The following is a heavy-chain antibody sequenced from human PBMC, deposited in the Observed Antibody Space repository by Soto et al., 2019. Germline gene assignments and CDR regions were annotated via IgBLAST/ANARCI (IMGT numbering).Heavy chain of an antibody. CDR1: GFTFSDYA. J-gene: IGHJ4*02. CDR3: AKGGPQGQVTSDFNY. V-gene: IGHV3-30*18. CDR2: VSHDGRNT. Sequence: VQLVESGGGVVQPGRSLRLSCAASGFTFSDYAMHWVRQAPGKGLEWVAVVSHDGRNTHYADSVKGRFTISRDSSKNTVSLESTSLRAEDTAYFYCAKGGPQGQVTSDFNYWGQGALVTASS. D-gene: IGHD5-18*01.